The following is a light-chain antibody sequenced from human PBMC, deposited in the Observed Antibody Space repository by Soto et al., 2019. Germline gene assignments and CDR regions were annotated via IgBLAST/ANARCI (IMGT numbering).Light chain of an antibody. CDR2: SSN. V-gene: IGLV1-44*01. CDR3: AAWDDSLNGVV. CDR1: SSNIGSYS. J-gene: IGLJ2*01. Sequence: SVLTQPPSASGTPGQRVTISCSGSSSNIGSYSVNWYQQLPGTAPKLLIYSSNQRPSGAPDRFSGSKSGTSASLAISGLQSEDEADYYCAAWDDSLNGVVFGGGTQLTVL.